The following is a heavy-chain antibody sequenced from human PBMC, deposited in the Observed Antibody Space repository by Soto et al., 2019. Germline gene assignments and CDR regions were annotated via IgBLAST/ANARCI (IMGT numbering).Heavy chain of an antibody. V-gene: IGHV1-69*06. J-gene: IGHJ6*02. CDR1: GGTFSSYA. CDR3: AAGKMAAYYGMDV. CDR2: IVPIFGTA. Sequence: ASVKVSCKASGGTFSSYAISWVRQAPGQGLEWMGGIVPIFGTANYAQKFQGRVTITADKSTSTAYMELSSLRSEDTAVYYCAAGKMAAYYGMDVWGQGTTVTVSS. D-gene: IGHD3-10*01.